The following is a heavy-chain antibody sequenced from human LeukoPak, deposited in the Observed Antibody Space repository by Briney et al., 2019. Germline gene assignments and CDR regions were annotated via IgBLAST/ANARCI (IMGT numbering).Heavy chain of an antibody. Sequence: PSETLSLTCTVSGGAISSGDYYWSWSRQHPGKGLEWIGHIYYSGNTYYNPSLQSRVTISVDTSKNQFSLRLSSVTAADTAVYYCSKSIAAPDTRCFDYWGQGTLVTVSS. CDR3: SKSIAAPDTRCFDY. CDR1: GGAISSGDYY. V-gene: IGHV4-31*03. J-gene: IGHJ4*02. D-gene: IGHD6-13*01. CDR2: IYYSGNT.